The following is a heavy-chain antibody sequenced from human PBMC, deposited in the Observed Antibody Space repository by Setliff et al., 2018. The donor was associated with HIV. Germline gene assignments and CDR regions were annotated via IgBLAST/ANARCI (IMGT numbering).Heavy chain of an antibody. Sequence: PGGSLRLSCAASGFTFSDYWMHWVRQAPGKGLVWVSRITADGSSTRYADSVNGRFTISRDNAKNTMYLEMNSLRAEDTAVYYCARVLLRTNAVYGVVSNRFDPWGQGTLVTVSS. D-gene: IGHD2-8*01. V-gene: IGHV3-74*01. CDR1: GFTFSDYW. J-gene: IGHJ5*02. CDR2: ITADGSST. CDR3: ARVLLRTNAVYGVVSNRFDP.